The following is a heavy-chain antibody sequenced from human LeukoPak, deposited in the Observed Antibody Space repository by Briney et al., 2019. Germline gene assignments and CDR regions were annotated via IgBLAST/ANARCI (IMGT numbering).Heavy chain of an antibody. Sequence: PTGGSLRLSCAASGFTFSSYGMHWVRQAPGKGLEWVAVISYDGSNKYYEDSVKGRFTISRDNSKNTLYLQMNSLRADDTAVYYCARDLHTTGDYWGQGTLVTDSS. V-gene: IGHV3-30*03. D-gene: IGHD1-1*01. CDR2: ISYDGSNK. CDR1: GFTFSSYG. CDR3: ARDLHTTGDY. J-gene: IGHJ4*02.